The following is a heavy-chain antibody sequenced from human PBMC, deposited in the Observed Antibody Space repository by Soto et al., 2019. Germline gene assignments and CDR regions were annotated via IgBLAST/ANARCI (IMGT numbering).Heavy chain of an antibody. D-gene: IGHD6-19*01. CDR2: IYYSGST. CDR3: ARLPRGSGWRYYFDY. Sequence: PSETLSLTCTVSGGSVSSGSYYWSWIRQPPGKGLEWIGYIYYSGSTNYNPSLKSRVTISVDTSKNQFSLKLSSVTAADTAVYYCARLPRGSGWRYYFDYWGQGTLVTVSS. J-gene: IGHJ4*02. V-gene: IGHV4-61*01. CDR1: GGSVSSGSYY.